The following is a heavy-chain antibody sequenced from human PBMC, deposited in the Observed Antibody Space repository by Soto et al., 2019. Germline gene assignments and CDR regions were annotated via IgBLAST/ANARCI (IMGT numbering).Heavy chain of an antibody. D-gene: IGHD6-13*01. Sequence: QVQLVQSGAEVKKPGASVRVSCKASGYTFITYGISWVRQAPGQGLEWMGWISAYSGNTNYAQKLQTRVTMTTDTSXSXXYMELRSLGSDDTAVYYCARAPGYSSSWYRYYFDYWGQGTLVTVSS. CDR2: ISAYSGNT. CDR1: GYTFITYG. J-gene: IGHJ4*02. V-gene: IGHV1-18*01. CDR3: ARAPGYSSSWYRYYFDY.